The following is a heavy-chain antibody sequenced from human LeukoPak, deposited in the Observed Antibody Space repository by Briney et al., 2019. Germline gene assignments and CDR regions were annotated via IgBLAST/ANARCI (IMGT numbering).Heavy chain of an antibody. CDR2: ISGRGGTI. CDR1: GFTFSDFS. V-gene: IGHV3-48*04. Sequence: GGSPRLSCVASGFTFSDFSMNWVRQAPGKGLEWISYISGRGGTIYYADSVKGRFSISRDNAKRSLYLQVNSLRAENTAVYFCARDRVVDTAKIGSFYYFYMDVWGKGTTVTVS. D-gene: IGHD5-18*01. CDR3: ARDRVVDTAKIGSFYYFYMDV. J-gene: IGHJ6*03.